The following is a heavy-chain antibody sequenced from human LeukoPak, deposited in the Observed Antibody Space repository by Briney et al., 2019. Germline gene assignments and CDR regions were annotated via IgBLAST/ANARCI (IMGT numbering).Heavy chain of an antibody. D-gene: IGHD2-8*01. Sequence: ASVKVSCKASGYTFTSYDINWVRQAPGQGLEWMGWMNPNSGNTGYAQKFQGRVTMTRNTSISTAYMELSSLRSEDTAVYYCARSLSYYYYMGVWGKGTTVTVSS. J-gene: IGHJ6*03. CDR1: GYTFTSYD. CDR3: ARSLSYYYYMGV. V-gene: IGHV1-8*01. CDR2: MNPNSGNT.